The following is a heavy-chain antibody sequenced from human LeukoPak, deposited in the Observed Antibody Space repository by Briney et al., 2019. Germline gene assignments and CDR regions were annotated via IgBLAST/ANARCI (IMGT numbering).Heavy chain of an antibody. CDR1: GYTFTDYY. Sequence: GASVKVSCKASGYTFTDYYIHWVRQAPGQGLEWMGWIIPNSGGTNYAQNFQGRVTFTRDTSISTAYMELSRLRSGDTAVYYCARGFVITSLDYWGQGTLLTVSS. CDR3: ARGFVITSLDY. J-gene: IGHJ4*02. CDR2: IIPNSGGT. V-gene: IGHV1-2*02. D-gene: IGHD1-14*01.